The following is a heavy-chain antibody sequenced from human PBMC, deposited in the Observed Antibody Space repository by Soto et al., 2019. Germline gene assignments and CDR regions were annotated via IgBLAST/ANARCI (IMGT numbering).Heavy chain of an antibody. J-gene: IGHJ4*02. CDR2: INPSGGYT. V-gene: IGHV1-46*01. CDR1: GYTFTSYY. D-gene: IGHD3-10*02. CDR3: ARRPSIPGVPGTMWLPDYHFDY. Sequence: ASVKVSCKASGYTFTSYYMNWVRQAPGQGLEWLGIINPSGGYTTYAQRFLGRLTITKDTSKNQVVLTMTNLDPVDTATYYCARRPSIPGVPGTMWLPDYHFDYWGQGILVTVSS.